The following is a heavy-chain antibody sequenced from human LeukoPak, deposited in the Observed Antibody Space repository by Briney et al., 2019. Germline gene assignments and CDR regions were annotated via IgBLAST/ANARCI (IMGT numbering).Heavy chain of an antibody. CDR3: ARGGVVVVAAPPDY. J-gene: IGHJ4*02. Sequence: GGSLRLSCEASGFTFSSYWMSWVRQAPGQGLEWVANIKQDGSEKYYVDSVKGRFTISRDNAKNSLYLQMNSLRAEDTAVYYCARGGVVVVAAPPDYWGQGTLVTVSS. V-gene: IGHV3-7*03. CDR2: IKQDGSEK. CDR1: GFTFSSYW. D-gene: IGHD2-15*01.